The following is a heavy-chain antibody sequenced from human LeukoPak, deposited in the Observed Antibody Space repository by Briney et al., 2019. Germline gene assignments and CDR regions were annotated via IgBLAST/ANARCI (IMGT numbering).Heavy chain of an antibody. J-gene: IGHJ4*02. CDR2: IKQDGSEK. CDR3: ARDGGEDEYYDFWSGYLEIFDY. CDR1: GFTFSSYW. D-gene: IGHD3-3*01. V-gene: IGHV3-7*01. Sequence: GGSLRLSCAASGFTFSSYWMIWVRQAPGKGLEWVANIKQDGSEKYYVDSVKGRFTISRDNAKNSLYLQMNSLRAEDTAVYYCARDGGEDEYYDFWSGYLEIFDYWGQGTLVTVSS.